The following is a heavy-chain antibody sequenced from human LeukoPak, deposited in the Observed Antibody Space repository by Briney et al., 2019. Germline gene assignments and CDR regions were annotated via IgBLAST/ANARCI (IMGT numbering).Heavy chain of an antibody. D-gene: IGHD3-22*01. V-gene: IGHV5-51*01. CDR2: IYPGNSDT. Sequence: GESLKISCKGSGNLFTKYWIGWVRQMPGKGLEWMGIIYPGNSDTRYRPSFQGQVTISADKSIRTAYLQWSGLKASDTAMYYCATSTYYDSSGHYFWAFDIWGQGTMVTVSS. CDR3: ATSTYYDSSGHYFWAFDI. CDR1: GNLFTKYW. J-gene: IGHJ3*02.